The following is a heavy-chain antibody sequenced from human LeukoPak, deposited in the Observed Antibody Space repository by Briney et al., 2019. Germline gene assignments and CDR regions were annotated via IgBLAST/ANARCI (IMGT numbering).Heavy chain of an antibody. J-gene: IGHJ4*02. V-gene: IGHV1-24*01. Sequence: GASVKVSCKVSGYTLTELSMHWVRQAPGNGLEWMGGFDPEDGETIYAQKFQGRVTMTEDTSTDTAYMELSSLRSEDTAVYYCATQDDSSGRTFDYWGQGTLVTVSS. D-gene: IGHD3-22*01. CDR2: FDPEDGET. CDR1: GYTLTELS. CDR3: ATQDDSSGRTFDY.